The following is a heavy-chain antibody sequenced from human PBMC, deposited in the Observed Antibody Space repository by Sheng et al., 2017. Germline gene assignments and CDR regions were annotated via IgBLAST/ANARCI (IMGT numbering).Heavy chain of an antibody. CDR3: ARDGRDNSLFGY. J-gene: IGHJ4*02. D-gene: IGHD1-20*01. Sequence: EVQLVESGGGLVQAGGSLRLSCAASGFTFSNYAMSWVRQAPGKGLEWVSAISGSGDNTYYADSVKGRFTISRDNSKNTLYLQMNSLRAEDTAVYYCARDGRDNSLFGYWGQGTLGHRLL. CDR1: GFTFSNYA. CDR2: ISGSGDNT. V-gene: IGHV3-23*04.